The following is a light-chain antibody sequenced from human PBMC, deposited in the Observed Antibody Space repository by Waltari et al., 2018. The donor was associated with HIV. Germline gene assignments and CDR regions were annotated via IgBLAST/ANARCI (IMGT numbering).Light chain of an antibody. V-gene: IGLV2-14*03. CDR2: DVS. CDR3: SSYTSSITRYV. CDR1: SSDVGGYNY. J-gene: IGLJ1*01. Sequence: GSPGQSITISCIGTSSDVGGYNYVSWYQQHPGKAPKLMIYDVSNRPSGVSNRFSGSKSGNTASLTISGLQAEDEADYYCSSYTSSITRYVFGTGTKVTVL.